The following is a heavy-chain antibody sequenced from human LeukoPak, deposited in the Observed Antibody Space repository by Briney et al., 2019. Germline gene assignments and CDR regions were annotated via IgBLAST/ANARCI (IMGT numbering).Heavy chain of an antibody. CDR3: ARGGAAAGTYYYYYGMDV. CDR1: GGTFTSYA. J-gene: IGHJ6*04. Sequence: GASVTVSCKASGGTFTSYAISRVRQAPGQGLEWMGGIIPIFGTANYAQKFQGRVTITADESTSTAYMELSSLRSEDTAVYYCARGGAAAGTYYYYYGMDVWGKGTTVTVSS. CDR2: IIPIFGTA. D-gene: IGHD6-13*01. V-gene: IGHV1-69*13.